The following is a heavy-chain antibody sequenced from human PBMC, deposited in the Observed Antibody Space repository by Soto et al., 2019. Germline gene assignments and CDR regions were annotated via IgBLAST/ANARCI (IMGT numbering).Heavy chain of an antibody. Sequence: QVHLVESGGGVVQPGTSLRLSCAASGFRFNIYALQWVRQAPGKGLEWVALISYDGGREHYADSVKGRFTISRDTSKNTLYLQMNSLRAEDTAVYYCARESEDLTSNFDYWGQGTLVTVSS. CDR2: ISYDGGRE. CDR1: GFRFNIYA. CDR3: ARESEDLTSNFDY. J-gene: IGHJ4*02. V-gene: IGHV3-30-3*01.